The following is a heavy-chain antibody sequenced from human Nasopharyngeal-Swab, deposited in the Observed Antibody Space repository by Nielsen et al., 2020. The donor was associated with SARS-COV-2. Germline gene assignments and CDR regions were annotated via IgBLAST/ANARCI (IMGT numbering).Heavy chain of an antibody. D-gene: IGHD5-12*01. Sequence: GKGMEWIGYIYYSGSTNYNPPLKSRVTISVDTSKNQFSLKLSSVTAADTAVYYCASGVYSGFGYYYYGMDVWGQGTTVTVSS. CDR3: ASGVYSGFGYYYYGMDV. V-gene: IGHV4-61*10. CDR2: IYYSGST. J-gene: IGHJ6*02.